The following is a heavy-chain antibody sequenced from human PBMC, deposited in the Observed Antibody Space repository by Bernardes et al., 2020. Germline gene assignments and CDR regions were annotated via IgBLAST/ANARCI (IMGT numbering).Heavy chain of an antibody. D-gene: IGHD1-7*01. Sequence: GSLRLSCAASGFTFGSYGMHWVRQAPGKGLEWVAVIWYDGSNKYYADSVKGRFTISRDNSKNTLYLQMNSLRAEDTAVYYCAKDRVITGTLHYYYYGMDVWGQGTTVTVSS. CDR3: AKDRVITGTLHYYYYGMDV. V-gene: IGHV3-33*06. CDR1: GFTFGSYG. J-gene: IGHJ6*02. CDR2: IWYDGSNK.